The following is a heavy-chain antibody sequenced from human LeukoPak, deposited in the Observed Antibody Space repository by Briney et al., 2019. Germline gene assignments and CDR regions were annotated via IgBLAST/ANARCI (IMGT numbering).Heavy chain of an antibody. CDR1: GFGFSTIY. D-gene: IGHD1-26*01. Sequence: GGSLRLSCAASGFGFSTIYMSWVRQTPGQGLEWVANINVDGTAEYYVDSVKGRFTISRDNAKNSLYLQMNSLRAEGTAVYYCARDPYRFAFDIWGQGTVVLVSS. CDR3: ARDPYRFAFDI. J-gene: IGHJ3*02. CDR2: INVDGTAE. V-gene: IGHV3-7*03.